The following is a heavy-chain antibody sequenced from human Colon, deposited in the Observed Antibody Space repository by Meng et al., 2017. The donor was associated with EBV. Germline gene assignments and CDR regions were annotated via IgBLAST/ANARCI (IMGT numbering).Heavy chain of an antibody. Sequence: GQRQESGPGRVKPSQTLSLTCTVSGGSIRSGDYYWSWIRQPPGKGLELIGHIYYSGSTSSNPSLKSRVTISVDTSNNQFSLKLSSVTAADTAVYYCARVGWRQWSFDLWGRGTLVTVSS. CDR2: IYYSGST. D-gene: IGHD5-18*01. V-gene: IGHV4-30-4*01. J-gene: IGHJ2*01. CDR3: ARVGWRQWSFDL. CDR1: GGSIRSGDYY.